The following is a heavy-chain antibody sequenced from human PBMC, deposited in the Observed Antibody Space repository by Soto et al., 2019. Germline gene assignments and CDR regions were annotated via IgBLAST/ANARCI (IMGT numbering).Heavy chain of an antibody. CDR2: FDPEDGET. D-gene: IGHD3-10*01. CDR3: ATEMVRGVIRPLDY. V-gene: IGHV1-24*01. CDR1: GYTLTELS. Sequence: GASVKVSCKXSGYTLTELSMHWVRQAPGKGLEWMGGFDPEDGETIYAQKFQGRVTMTEDTSTDTAYMELSSLRSEDTAVYYCATEMVRGVIRPLDYWGQGTLVTVSS. J-gene: IGHJ4*02.